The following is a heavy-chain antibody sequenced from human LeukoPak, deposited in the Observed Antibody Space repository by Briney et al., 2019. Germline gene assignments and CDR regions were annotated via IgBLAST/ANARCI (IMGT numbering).Heavy chain of an antibody. V-gene: IGHV1-24*01. D-gene: IGHD6-13*01. Sequence: GASVKVSCKASGGTFSSYAISWVRQAPGQGLEWMGGFDPEDGETIYAQKFQGRVTMTEDTSTDTAYMELSSLRSEDTAVYYCATGKQQGDYWGQGTLVTVSS. J-gene: IGHJ4*02. CDR1: GGTFSSYA. CDR3: ATGKQQGDY. CDR2: FDPEDGET.